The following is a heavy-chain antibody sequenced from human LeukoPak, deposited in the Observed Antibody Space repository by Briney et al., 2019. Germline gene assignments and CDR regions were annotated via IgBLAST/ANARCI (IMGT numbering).Heavy chain of an antibody. CDR3: ARDQTNDYGVNFDY. CDR1: GGSISSSNW. Sequence: SGTLSLTCAVSGGSISSSNWWSWVRQPPGKGLEWIGEIYHSGSTNYNPSLKSRVAISVDKSKNQFSLKLSSVTAADTAVYYCARDQTNDYGVNFDYWGQGTLVTVSS. V-gene: IGHV4-4*02. J-gene: IGHJ4*02. CDR2: IYHSGST. D-gene: IGHD4-17*01.